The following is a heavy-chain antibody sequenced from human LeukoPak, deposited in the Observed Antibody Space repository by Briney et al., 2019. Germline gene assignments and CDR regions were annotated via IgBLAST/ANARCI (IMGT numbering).Heavy chain of an antibody. CDR3: AMRRVGVVITDAFDI. CDR2: IYHSGST. D-gene: IGHD3-3*01. Sequence: PSETLSLTCTVSGYSISSGYYWGWIRQPPGKGLEWIGSIYHSGSTYYNPSLKSRVTISVDTSKNQFSLKLSSVTAADTAVYYCAMRRVGVVITDAFDIWGQGTMVTVSS. J-gene: IGHJ3*02. V-gene: IGHV4-38-2*02. CDR1: GYSISSGYY.